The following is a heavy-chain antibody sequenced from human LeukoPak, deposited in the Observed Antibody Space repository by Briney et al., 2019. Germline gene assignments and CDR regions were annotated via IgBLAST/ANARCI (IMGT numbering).Heavy chain of an antibody. CDR1: GFTFDDHA. CDR3: ARDVWRRAFYYAMDV. D-gene: IGHD2-21*01. CDR2: ISLYSGNI. J-gene: IGHJ6*02. V-gene: IGHV3-9*01. Sequence: QPGGSLRLSCVASGFTFDDHAMHWVRQAPGKGLEWVSCISLYSGNIGYADSVKGRFSISRDNAINTLYLEMNSLRTDDTALYFCARDVWRRAFYYAMDVWGQGTTVAVSS.